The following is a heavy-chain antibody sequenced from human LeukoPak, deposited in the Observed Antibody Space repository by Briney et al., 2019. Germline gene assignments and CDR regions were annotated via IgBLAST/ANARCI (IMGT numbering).Heavy chain of an antibody. CDR2: INPNSGGT. Sequence: GASVKVSCKASGYTFTGYYMHWVRQAPGQGLEWMGWINPNSGGTNYAQKFQGRVTMTRDTSISTAYMELSRLRSDDTAVYYCARDQGLLLTAHYYYYYYMDVWGKGTTVTVSS. CDR1: GYTFTGYY. V-gene: IGHV1-2*02. D-gene: IGHD3-3*01. CDR3: ARDQGLLLTAHYYYYYYMDV. J-gene: IGHJ6*03.